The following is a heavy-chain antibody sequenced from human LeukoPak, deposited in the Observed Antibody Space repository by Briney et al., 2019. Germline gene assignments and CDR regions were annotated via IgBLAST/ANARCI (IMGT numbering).Heavy chain of an antibody. D-gene: IGHD6-13*01. Sequence: ASVKVSCKASGYTFTSYGISWVRQAPGQGLEWMGWISAYNGNTNYAQKLQGRVTMTTDTSTSTAYMELSSLRSEDTAVYYCAADAIAAANFDYWGQGTLVTVSS. CDR3: AADAIAAANFDY. V-gene: IGHV1-18*01. CDR1: GYTFTSYG. J-gene: IGHJ4*02. CDR2: ISAYNGNT.